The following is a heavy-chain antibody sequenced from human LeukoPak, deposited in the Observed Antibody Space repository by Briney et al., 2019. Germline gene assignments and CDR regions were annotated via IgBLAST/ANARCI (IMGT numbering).Heavy chain of an antibody. D-gene: IGHD4-23*01. J-gene: IGHJ3*02. Sequence: SETLSLTCTVSGGSISSSSYYWGWIRQPPGKGLEWIGSIYYSGSTYYNPSLKSRVTISVDTSKNQFSLKLSSVTAADTAVYYCARDRLGLRRYAFDIWGQGTTVTVSS. CDR3: ARDRLGLRRYAFDI. CDR1: GGSISSSSYY. CDR2: IYYSGST. V-gene: IGHV4-39*02.